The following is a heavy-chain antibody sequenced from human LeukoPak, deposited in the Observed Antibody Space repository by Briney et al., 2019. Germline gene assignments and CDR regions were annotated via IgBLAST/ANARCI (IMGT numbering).Heavy chain of an antibody. V-gene: IGHV5-51*01. Sequence: GESLKISCKGSGYSFTNYWIGWVRQMPGKGLEWMGIIYPGDSDTRYSPSFQGQVTISADKSISTAYLQWSSLKASDTAMYYCARRGTAVTGYYYYGMDVWGQGTTVTVSS. CDR3: ARRGTAVTGYYYYGMDV. CDR2: IYPGDSDT. CDR1: GYSFTNYW. D-gene: IGHD4-23*01. J-gene: IGHJ6*02.